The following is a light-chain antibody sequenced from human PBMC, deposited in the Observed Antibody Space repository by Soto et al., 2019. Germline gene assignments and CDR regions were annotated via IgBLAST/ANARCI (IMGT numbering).Light chain of an antibody. CDR1: QSVSSN. Sequence: IVMTQSPATLSVSPGERATPSCRASQSVSSNLAWYQQKPDQAPRLLIYGASTRATGIPARFSGSGSGTEFTLTISSLQSEDFAVYYCQQYNNWPPWTFGQGTKVDIK. CDR2: GAS. CDR3: QQYNNWPPWT. J-gene: IGKJ1*01. V-gene: IGKV3-15*01.